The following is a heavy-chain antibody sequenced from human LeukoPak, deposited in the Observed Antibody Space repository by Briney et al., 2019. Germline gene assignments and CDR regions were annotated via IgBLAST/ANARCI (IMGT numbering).Heavy chain of an antibody. D-gene: IGHD3-16*01. V-gene: IGHV4-34*01. CDR1: GGSFSGYY. CDR3: ARGPGGRWLQRSFDY. CDR2: INHSGSN. Sequence: PSETLSLTCAVYGGSFSGYYWSWIRQPPGKGREWIGEINHSGSNNYNPSLKSRVTISVDTSKNQSSLKLSSVTAADTAVYYRARGPGGRWLQRSFDYWGQGTMVTVSS. J-gene: IGHJ4*02.